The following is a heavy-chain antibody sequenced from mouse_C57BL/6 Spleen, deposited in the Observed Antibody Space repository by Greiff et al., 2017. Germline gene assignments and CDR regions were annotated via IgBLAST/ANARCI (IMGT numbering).Heavy chain of an antibody. CDR2: ISSGSSTI. CDR1: GFTFSDYG. Sequence: EVKLVESGGGLVKPGGSLKLSCAASGFTFSDYGMHWVRQAPEKGLEWVAYISSGSSTIYYADTVKGRFTISRDNAKNTLFLQMTSLRSEDTAMYYCARERIRNFDYWGQGTTLTVSS. CDR3: ARERIRNFDY. V-gene: IGHV5-17*01. J-gene: IGHJ2*01.